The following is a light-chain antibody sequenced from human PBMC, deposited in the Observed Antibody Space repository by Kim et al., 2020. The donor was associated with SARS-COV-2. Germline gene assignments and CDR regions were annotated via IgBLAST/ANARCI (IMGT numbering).Light chain of an antibody. CDR2: DVS. CDR3: CSYAGSYTLV. J-gene: IGLJ2*01. Sequence: GQSVTTSCTGTSRDVGGYNYVSWYQQHPGKAPKLMIYDVSKRPSGVPDRFSGSKSGNTASLTISGLQAEDEADYYCCSYAGSYTLVFGGGTQLTVL. CDR1: SRDVGGYNY. V-gene: IGLV2-11*01.